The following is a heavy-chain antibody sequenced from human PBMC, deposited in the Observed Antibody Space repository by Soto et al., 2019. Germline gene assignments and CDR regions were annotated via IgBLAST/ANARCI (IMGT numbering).Heavy chain of an antibody. CDR2: INHSGST. CDR3: ARVRGSGYNSGGYYYYGMDV. Sequence: NPSETLSLTCAVYGGSFSGYYWSWIRQPPGKGLEWIGEINHSGSTNYNPSLKSRVTISVDTSKNQFSLKLSSVTAADTAVYYCARVRGSGYNSGGYYYYGMDVWGQGTTVTVSS. D-gene: IGHD5-12*01. V-gene: IGHV4-34*01. J-gene: IGHJ6*02. CDR1: GGSFSGYY.